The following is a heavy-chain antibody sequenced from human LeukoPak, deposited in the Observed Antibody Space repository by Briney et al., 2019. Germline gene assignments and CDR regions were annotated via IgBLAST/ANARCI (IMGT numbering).Heavy chain of an antibody. CDR1: GFTFSDCA. CDR2: IDSRAKSHAA. J-gene: IGHJ4*02. Sequence: GGSLRLSCAGSGFTFSDCAIHWVRQAPGKGLGWVARIDSRAKSHAAAYAASVRGRFTVSRDDSKSTAWLQMNSLETEDTAVYFCTRDGGSWSHLDFWGQGTLVTVSS. V-gene: IGHV3-73*01. D-gene: IGHD2-15*01. CDR3: TRDGGSWSHLDF.